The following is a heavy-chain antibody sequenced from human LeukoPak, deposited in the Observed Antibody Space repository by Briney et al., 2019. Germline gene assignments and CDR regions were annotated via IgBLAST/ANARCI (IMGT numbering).Heavy chain of an antibody. CDR1: GTSISTHY. CDR2: ISDSGST. V-gene: IGHV4-59*08. J-gene: IGHJ4*02. D-gene: IGHD6-6*01. Sequence: PSETLSLTCTVSGTSISTHYWSWIRQPPGKGLEWIGYISDSGSTNFNPSPKSRVTISVDTSKNQFSLKLSSVTAADTAVYYCARGTFYSSSVDYWGQGTLVTVSS. CDR3: ARGTFYSSSVDY.